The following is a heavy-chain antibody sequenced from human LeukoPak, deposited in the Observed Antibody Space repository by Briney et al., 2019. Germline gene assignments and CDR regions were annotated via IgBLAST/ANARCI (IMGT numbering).Heavy chain of an antibody. V-gene: IGHV3-30*18. CDR2: ISYDGSNK. D-gene: IGHD6-6*01. CDR1: GFTFSSYG. J-gene: IGHJ4*02. Sequence: GGSLRLSCAASGFTFSSYGMHWVRQAPGKGLEWVAVISYDGSNKYYADSVKGRFTISRDNSKNTLYLQMNSLRAEDTAVYYCAKSFGGIAARPGDYYFDYWGQGTLVTVSS. CDR3: AKSFGGIAARPGDYYFDY.